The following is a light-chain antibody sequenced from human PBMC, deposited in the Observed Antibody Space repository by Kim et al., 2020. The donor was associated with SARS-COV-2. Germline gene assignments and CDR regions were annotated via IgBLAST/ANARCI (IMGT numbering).Light chain of an antibody. V-gene: IGKV3-15*01. CDR2: SAS. J-gene: IGKJ5*01. CDR1: QSVTTN. Sequence: EIVLTQSPATLSVSPEERATLSCRASQSVTTNLAWYLQKPDKAPRVLIDSASTRATAIPAMFSGSGSGTEFTLTINILQSEDFAVYYCQQYDNWPLNFALGTRLEIK. CDR3: QQYDNWPLN.